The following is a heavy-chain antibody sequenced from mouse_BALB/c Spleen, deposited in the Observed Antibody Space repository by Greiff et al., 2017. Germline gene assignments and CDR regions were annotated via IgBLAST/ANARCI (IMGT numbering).Heavy chain of an antibody. CDR1: GFTFSSYG. D-gene: IGHD2-12*01. Sequence: EVKVVESGGDLVKPGGSLKLSCAASGFTFSSYGMSWVRQTPDKRLEWVATISSGGSYTYYPDSVKGRFTISRDNAKNTLYLQMSSLKSEDTAMYYCARHGDSDYYAMDYWGQGTSVTVSS. CDR2: ISSGGSYT. J-gene: IGHJ4*01. V-gene: IGHV5-6*01. CDR3: ARHGDSDYYAMDY.